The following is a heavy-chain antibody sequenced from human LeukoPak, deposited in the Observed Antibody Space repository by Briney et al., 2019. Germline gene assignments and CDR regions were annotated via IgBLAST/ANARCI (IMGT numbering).Heavy chain of an antibody. Sequence: SETLSLTCAVYGGSFSGYYWSWIRQPPGEGLEWIGEINHSGSTNYNPSLKSRVTISVDTSKNQFSLKLSSVTAADAAVYYCASYSSSWYPLFDYWGQGTLVTVSS. D-gene: IGHD6-13*01. V-gene: IGHV4-34*01. CDR2: INHSGST. J-gene: IGHJ4*02. CDR1: GGSFSGYY. CDR3: ASYSSSWYPLFDY.